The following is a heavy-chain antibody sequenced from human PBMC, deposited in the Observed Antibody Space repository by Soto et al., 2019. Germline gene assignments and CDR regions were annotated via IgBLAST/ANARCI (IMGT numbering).Heavy chain of an antibody. CDR2: INPNSGGT. J-gene: IGHJ4*02. D-gene: IGHD6-13*01. Sequence: QVQLVQSGAEVKKPGASVKVSCKASGYTFTGYYMHWVRQAPGQGLEWMGWINPNSGGTNYAQKFQGWVTMTRDTSISKAYMELSRLRSDDTAVYYCARAAAGTQGPVLQGGNFDYWGQGTLVTVSS. V-gene: IGHV1-2*04. CDR3: ARAAAGTQGPVLQGGNFDY. CDR1: GYTFTGYY.